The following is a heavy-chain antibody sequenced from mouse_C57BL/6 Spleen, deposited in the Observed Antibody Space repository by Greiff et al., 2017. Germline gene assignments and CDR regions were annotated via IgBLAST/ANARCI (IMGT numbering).Heavy chain of an antibody. D-gene: IGHD4-1*01. CDR1: GYAFSSSW. CDR3: ARWDWDFDY. J-gene: IGHJ2*01. CDR2: MYPGDGDT. V-gene: IGHV1-82*01. Sequence: VQLQQSGPELVKPGASVKISCKASGYAFSSSWMNWVKQRPGKGLEWIGRMYPGDGDTNYNGKFKGKATLTADKASSTAYMQLSSLTSEDSAVYFCARWDWDFDYWGQGTTLTVSS.